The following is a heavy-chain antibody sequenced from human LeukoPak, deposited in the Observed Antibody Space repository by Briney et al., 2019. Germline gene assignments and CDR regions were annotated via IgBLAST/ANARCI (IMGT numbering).Heavy chain of an antibody. CDR3: ARGAIRPHYCDSSGYHFDY. CDR2: IYYSGNT. D-gene: IGHD3-22*01. Sequence: SETLSLTCTVSGGSISSYYWSWIRQPPGKGPEWIGHIYYSGNTNYNPSLKSRVTISVDTSKNQFSLKLSSVTAADTAVYYCARGAIRPHYCDSSGYHFDYWGQGTLVTVSS. J-gene: IGHJ4*02. CDR1: GGSISSYY. V-gene: IGHV4-59*01.